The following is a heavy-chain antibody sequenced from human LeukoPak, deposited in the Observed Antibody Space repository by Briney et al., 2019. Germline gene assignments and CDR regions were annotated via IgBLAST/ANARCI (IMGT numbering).Heavy chain of an antibody. J-gene: IGHJ5*02. D-gene: IGHD4-17*01. Sequence: GGSLRPSCAASGFTFSSYAMSWVRQAPGKGLEWVSYINRRSTIILYADSVKGRFTVSRDNANNLLYLQLNSLRAEDTAVYFCARGVGYGDPKSDWFDPWGQGTLVTVSS. CDR2: INRRSTII. CDR3: ARGVGYGDPKSDWFDP. CDR1: GFTFSSYA. V-gene: IGHV3-48*01.